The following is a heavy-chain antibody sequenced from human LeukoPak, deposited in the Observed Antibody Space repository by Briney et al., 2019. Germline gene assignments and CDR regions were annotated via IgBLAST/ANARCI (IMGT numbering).Heavy chain of an antibody. V-gene: IGHV1-2*02. CDR2: INPNSGGT. CDR1: GYTFTGYY. J-gene: IGHJ4*02. D-gene: IGHD7-27*01. Sequence: ASVKVSCKASGYTFTGYYMHWVRQATGQGLEWMGWINPNSGGTNYAQKFQGRVTMTRDTSISTAYMELSRLRSDDTAVYYCASLTGRGLFLFDYWGQGTLVTVSS. CDR3: ASLTGRGLFLFDY.